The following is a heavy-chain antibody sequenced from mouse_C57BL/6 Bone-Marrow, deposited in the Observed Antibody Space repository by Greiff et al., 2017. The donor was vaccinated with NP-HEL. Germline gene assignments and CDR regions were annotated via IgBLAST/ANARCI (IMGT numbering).Heavy chain of an antibody. Sequence: EVQVVESGPGLVKPSQSLSLTCSVTGYSITSGYYWNWIRQFPGNKLEWMGYISYDGSNNYNPSLKNRISITRDTSKNQFFLKLNSVTTEDTATYYCASHYGLYWGQGTLVTVSA. V-gene: IGHV3-6*01. CDR1: GYSITSGYY. CDR2: ISYDGSN. D-gene: IGHD1-1*02. J-gene: IGHJ3*01. CDR3: ASHYGLY.